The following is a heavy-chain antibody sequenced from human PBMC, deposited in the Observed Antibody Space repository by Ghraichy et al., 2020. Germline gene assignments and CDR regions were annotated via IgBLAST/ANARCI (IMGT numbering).Heavy chain of an antibody. CDR2: ISAYNGNT. Sequence: ASVKVSCKASGYTFTSYGISWVRQAPGQGLEWMGWISAYNGNTNYAQKLQGRVTMTTDTSTSTAYMELRSLRSDDTAVYYCARVLVFGVVTDDAFDIWGQGTMVTVSS. CDR1: GYTFTSYG. V-gene: IGHV1-18*01. D-gene: IGHD3-3*01. CDR3: ARVLVFGVVTDDAFDI. J-gene: IGHJ3*02.